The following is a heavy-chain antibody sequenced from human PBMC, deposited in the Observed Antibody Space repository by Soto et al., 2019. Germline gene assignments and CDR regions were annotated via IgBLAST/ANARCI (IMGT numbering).Heavy chain of an antibody. CDR2: IYYTGTT. D-gene: IGHD3-10*01. Sequence: SETLSLTCAVSGDSISGSQWWTWIRQPPGKGLEWIGYIYYTGTTKYNPSLKSRVTISVDTSKNQFSLRLNSVTAADTAVYYCAREVSSFGSNHFDSWGQGALVTVSS. J-gene: IGHJ4*02. V-gene: IGHV4-59*01. CDR1: GDSISGSQW. CDR3: AREVSSFGSNHFDS.